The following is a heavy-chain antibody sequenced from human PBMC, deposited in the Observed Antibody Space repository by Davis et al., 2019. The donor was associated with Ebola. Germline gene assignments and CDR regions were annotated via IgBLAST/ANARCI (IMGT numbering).Heavy chain of an antibody. CDR2: INHSGST. V-gene: IGHV4-34*01. Sequence: PSETLSLTCAVYGGSFSGYYWSWIRQPPGKGLEWIGEINHSGSTNYNPSLKSRVTISVDKSKNQFSLKLSSVTAADTAVYYCARVAVLMVYASGPTIGMDVWGQGTTVTVSS. J-gene: IGHJ6*02. CDR3: ARVAVLMVYASGPTIGMDV. D-gene: IGHD2-8*01. CDR1: GGSFSGYY.